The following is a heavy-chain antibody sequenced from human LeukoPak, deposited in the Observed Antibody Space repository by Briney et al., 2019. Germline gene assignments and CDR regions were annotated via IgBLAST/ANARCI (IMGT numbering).Heavy chain of an antibody. Sequence: ASVKVSCKASGYTFTDYYIHWVRQAPGQGLECMGWISAYNGNTNYAQKLQGRVTMTTDTSTSTAYMELRSLRSDDTAVYYCARDFLPMVVTPALFEYWGQGTLVTVSS. CDR3: ARDFLPMVVTPALFEY. CDR1: GYTFTDYY. V-gene: IGHV1-18*04. J-gene: IGHJ4*02. D-gene: IGHD4-23*01. CDR2: ISAYNGNT.